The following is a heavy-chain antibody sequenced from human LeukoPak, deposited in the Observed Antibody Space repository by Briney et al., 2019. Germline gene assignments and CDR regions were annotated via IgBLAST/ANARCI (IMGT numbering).Heavy chain of an antibody. CDR3: ARTGDGYNYYNYYYMDV. CDR2: IYYSVRT. V-gene: IGHV4-59*01. Sequence: SETLSLTCTVSGGSINSYYWSWIRQPPGKGLEWIGYIYYSVRTNYNPSLMSRVTISVDMPNNQFSLKMSSVTAADTAVYYCARTGDGYNYYNYYYMDVWGKGTTVTVTS. J-gene: IGHJ6*03. D-gene: IGHD5-24*01. CDR1: GGSINSYY.